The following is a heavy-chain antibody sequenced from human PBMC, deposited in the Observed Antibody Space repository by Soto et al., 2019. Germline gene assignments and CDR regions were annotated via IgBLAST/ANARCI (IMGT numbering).Heavy chain of an antibody. CDR3: ASSRGYSSSWYDYYYGMDV. CDR2: INHSGST. Sequence: SETLSLTCAVYGGPFSGYYWSWIRQPPGKGLEWIGEINHSGSTNYNPSLKSRVTISVDTSKNQFSLKLSSVTAADTAVYYCASSRGYSSSWYDYYYGMDVWGQGTTVTVSS. D-gene: IGHD6-13*01. CDR1: GGPFSGYY. V-gene: IGHV4-34*01. J-gene: IGHJ6*02.